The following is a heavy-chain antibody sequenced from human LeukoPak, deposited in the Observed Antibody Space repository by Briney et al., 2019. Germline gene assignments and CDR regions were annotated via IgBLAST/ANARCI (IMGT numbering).Heavy chain of an antibody. V-gene: IGHV4-38-2*02. Sequence: SETLSLTCTVSGYSISSGYYWGLIRPPPGKGPGWVGSIYLSGSTYYNPVLKSRVTISVDPSKNQFSLKLSSVSAADRAVYYCALPPAHAFDIWGQGTMVTVSS. CDR3: ALPPAHAFDI. J-gene: IGHJ3*02. CDR2: IYLSGST. CDR1: GYSISSGYY.